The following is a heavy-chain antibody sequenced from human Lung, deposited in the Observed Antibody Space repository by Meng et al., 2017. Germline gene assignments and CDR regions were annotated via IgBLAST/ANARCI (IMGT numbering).Heavy chain of an antibody. V-gene: IGHV4-34*01. D-gene: IGHD4-11*01. CDR3: ARGPTTMAHDFDY. CDR1: GGSFSDYY. J-gene: IGHJ4*02. CDR2: INHSGST. Sequence: QVQLQQGGAVLLKPSETLSLTCVGSGGSFSDYYWSWIRQPPGKGLEWIGEINHSGSTNYNPSLESRATISVDTSQNNLSLKLSSVTAADSAVYYCARGPTTMAHDFDYWGQGTLVTVPS.